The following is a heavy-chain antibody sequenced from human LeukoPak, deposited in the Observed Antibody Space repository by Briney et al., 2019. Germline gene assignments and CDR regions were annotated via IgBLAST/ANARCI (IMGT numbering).Heavy chain of an antibody. CDR2: ISSSSIYI. J-gene: IGHJ3*02. V-gene: IGHV3-21*01. D-gene: IGHD5-24*01. CDR3: ARGRDGYNLVDAFDI. CDR1: GFTFRNYR. Sequence: GGSLRLSCAASGFTFRNYRMNWVRQAPGKGLEWVSSISSSSIYIYYADSLKGRFTISRDNAKSSLYLQMNSLRAEDTAVYYCARGRDGYNLVDAFDIWGQGIMVTVSS.